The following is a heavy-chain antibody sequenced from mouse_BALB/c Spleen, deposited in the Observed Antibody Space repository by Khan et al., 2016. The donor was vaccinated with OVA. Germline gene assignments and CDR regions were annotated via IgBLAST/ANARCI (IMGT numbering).Heavy chain of an antibody. CDR3: ARGTTTSYWYFDV. CDR1: GYSFTSYW. Sequence: QVQLQQSGAELVRPGTSVKLSCKASGYSFTSYWMNWVKQRPGQGLEWIGIIHPSDSETKLNQKFKDKATLTVDKSSSTAYMQLRSPTSEDSVVYYCARGTTTSYWYFDVWGAGITVTVSS. J-gene: IGHJ1*01. V-gene: IGHV1-61*01. D-gene: IGHD1-1*01. CDR2: IHPSDSET.